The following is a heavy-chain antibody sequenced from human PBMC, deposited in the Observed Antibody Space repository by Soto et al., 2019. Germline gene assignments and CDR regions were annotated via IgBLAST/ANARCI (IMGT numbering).Heavy chain of an antibody. V-gene: IGHV3-23*01. J-gene: IGHJ4*02. Sequence: WRFLRLSCGASEFTRSNHVMGRIRQAPGKGPEWVSSINSRGDNTYYAGSVRGRFTISRDNSKSTLYLQMNSLRVEDTAVYYCGNGLENHYNYDYWGQGTLVTVSS. CDR3: GNGLENHYNYDY. CDR2: INSRGDNT. CDR1: EFTRSNHV. D-gene: IGHD3-16*01.